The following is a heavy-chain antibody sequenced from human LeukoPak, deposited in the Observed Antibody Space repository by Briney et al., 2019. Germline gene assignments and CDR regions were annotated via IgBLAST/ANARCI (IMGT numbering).Heavy chain of an antibody. CDR3: AREEDFWTGYWSH. V-gene: IGHV1-18*04. CDR2: ISTNNGST. Sequence: ASVKVSCKASGYNFLTYGISWVRQAPGQGPEWMGCISTNNGSTNYAQKFQGRVTITRDTSTATVYMELRNLRSDGTAVYYGAREEDFWTGYWSHWGQGTLVTVSS. CDR1: GYNFLTYG. J-gene: IGHJ4*02. D-gene: IGHD3/OR15-3a*01.